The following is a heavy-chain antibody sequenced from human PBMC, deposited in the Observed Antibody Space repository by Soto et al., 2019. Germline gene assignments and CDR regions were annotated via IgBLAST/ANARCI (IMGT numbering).Heavy chain of an antibody. CDR3: ARDLRAAGRPGMDV. D-gene: IGHD6-13*01. Sequence: AASVKVSCKASGGSFSSYAISWVRQAPEQGLEWMGGIIPIVGTGNYAQNFQGRVTITADESTSTAYMELSSLRSEDTAMYYCARDLRAAGRPGMDVWGQGTTVTVSS. CDR1: GGSFSSYA. V-gene: IGHV1-69*13. J-gene: IGHJ6*02. CDR2: IIPIVGTG.